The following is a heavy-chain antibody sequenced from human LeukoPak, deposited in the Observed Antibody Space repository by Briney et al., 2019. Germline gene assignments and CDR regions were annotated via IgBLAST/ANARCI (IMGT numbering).Heavy chain of an antibody. CDR1: GDSVSSNSAA. Sequence: SQTLSLTCGISGDSVSSNSAAWGWIRQSPSRCLEWLGRTYYRSKWYTEYAVSVKSRIIINPDTSKNQFSLQLNSVTPEDTAVYYCVSRRYDCWGQGTLVTVSS. J-gene: IGHJ4*02. D-gene: IGHD5/OR15-5a*01. CDR2: TYYRSKWYT. V-gene: IGHV6-1*01. CDR3: VSRRYDC.